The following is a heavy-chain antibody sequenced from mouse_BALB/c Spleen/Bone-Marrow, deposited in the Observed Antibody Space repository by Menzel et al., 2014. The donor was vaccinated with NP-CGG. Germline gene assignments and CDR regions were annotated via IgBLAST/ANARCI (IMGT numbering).Heavy chain of an antibody. CDR3: ARKGAMITHYYAMDY. J-gene: IGHJ4*01. CDR1: GFTFSSFG. D-gene: IGHD2-4*01. CDR2: ISNGSSPI. V-gene: IGHV5-17*02. Sequence: EVKLMDSGGGLVQPGGSRKLSCAASGFTFSSFGMHWVRQAPEKGLEWVAYISNGSSPIYYADTVKGRFTISRDNPKNTLFLQMTSLRSEDTAMYYCARKGAMITHYYAMDYWGQGTSVTVSS.